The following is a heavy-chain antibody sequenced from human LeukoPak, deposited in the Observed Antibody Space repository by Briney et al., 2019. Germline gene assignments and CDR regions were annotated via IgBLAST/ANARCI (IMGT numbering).Heavy chain of an antibody. D-gene: IGHD6-19*01. CDR3: ARGLVVTGTLDS. CDR2: ISGTGTYI. CDR1: GFTFTPFT. V-gene: IGHV3-21*01. J-gene: IGHJ4*02. Sequence: GESLRLSCAASGFTFTPFTMNGVRQAPGKGLEWVASISGTGTYIYYADSMKGRFTISRDNGKKSLYLQMNSLTADDTAVYYCARGLVVTGTLDSWGQGTLVTVSS.